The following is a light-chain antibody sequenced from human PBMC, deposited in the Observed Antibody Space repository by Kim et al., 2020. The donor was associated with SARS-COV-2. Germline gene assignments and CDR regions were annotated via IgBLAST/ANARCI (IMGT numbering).Light chain of an antibody. CDR2: GAS. J-gene: IGKJ4*01. CDR3: QQSHSTPLLT. V-gene: IGKV1-39*01. Sequence: DIQMTQSPSSLAASVGDRVTIGCRASQSISTYLNWYQQKPGKAPKLLIYGASTLLSGVPSRFSGSGSGTDFILTISSLQPEDFATYYCQQSHSTPLLTFGGGTKVYIK. CDR1: QSISTY.